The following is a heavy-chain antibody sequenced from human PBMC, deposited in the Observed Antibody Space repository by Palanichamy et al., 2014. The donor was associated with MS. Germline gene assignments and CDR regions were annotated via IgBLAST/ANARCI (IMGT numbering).Heavy chain of an antibody. CDR3: TTDSKWLRRPTKYGMDV. J-gene: IGHJ6*02. Sequence: EVQLVEVWGGLVKPGGSLRLSCAASGFTFSNALDELGPPGLQGRGLEWVGRIKSKTDGGTTDYSAPVKGRFTISRDDSKNTLYLQMNSLKTEDTAVYYCTTDSKWLRRPTKYGMDVWGQGTTVTVSS. CDR2: IKSKTDGGTT. V-gene: IGHV3-15*07. CDR1: GFTFSNAL. D-gene: IGHD5-24*01.